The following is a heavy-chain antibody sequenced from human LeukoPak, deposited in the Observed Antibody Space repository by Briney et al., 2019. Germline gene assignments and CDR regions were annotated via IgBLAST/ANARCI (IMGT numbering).Heavy chain of an antibody. CDR3: AKDKALWDYVWGSYRYNVFDY. Sequence: GGSLRLSCAASGFTFSSYAMSWVHQAPGKGLEWVSAISGSGGSTYYADSVKGRFTISRDNSKNTLYLQMNSLRAEDTAVYYCAKDKALWDYVWGSYRYNVFDYWGQGTLVTVSS. CDR1: GFTFSSYA. V-gene: IGHV3-23*01. D-gene: IGHD3-16*02. CDR2: ISGSGGST. J-gene: IGHJ4*02.